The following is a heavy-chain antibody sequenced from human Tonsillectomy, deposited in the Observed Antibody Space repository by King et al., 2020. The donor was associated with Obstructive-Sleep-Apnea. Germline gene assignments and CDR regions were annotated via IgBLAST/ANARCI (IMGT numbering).Heavy chain of an antibody. J-gene: IGHJ4*02. CDR1: GFSLSTSGVG. CDR2: IYWDDEK. V-gene: IGHV2-5*02. CDR3: AHRLRASYYFDY. D-gene: IGHD3-10*01. Sequence: ITLKESGPTLVKPTQTLTLTCAFSGFSLSTSGVGVGWIRQPPGKALEWLTLIYWDDEKSYRPSLKSRLIVTKDTSKNQVLLTMTNMDPVDTATYFCAHRLRASYYFDYWGQGILVTVSS.